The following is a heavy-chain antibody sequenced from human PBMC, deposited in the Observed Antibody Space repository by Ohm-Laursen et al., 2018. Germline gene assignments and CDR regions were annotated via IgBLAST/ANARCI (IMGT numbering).Heavy chain of an antibody. CDR1: GFSLSTSGMC. V-gene: IGHV2-70*11. Sequence: TQTLTLTCTFSGFSLSTSGMCVSWIRQPPGKALEWLARTDWDDDKYYSTSLKTRLTISKDTSKNQVVLTMTNMDPVDTATYYCARHSTAMVPYWYFDLWGRGTLVTVSS. CDR3: ARHSTAMVPYWYFDL. D-gene: IGHD5-18*01. CDR2: TDWDDDK. J-gene: IGHJ2*01.